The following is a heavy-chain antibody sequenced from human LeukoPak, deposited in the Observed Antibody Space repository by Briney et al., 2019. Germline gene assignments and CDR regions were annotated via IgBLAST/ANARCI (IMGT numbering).Heavy chain of an antibody. D-gene: IGHD6-19*01. CDR3: ARGRRPVAGTFRPFDY. V-gene: IGHV4-34*01. CDR1: GGSFSGYY. Sequence: SETLSLTCAVYGGSFSGYYWSWIRQPPGKGLEWIGEINHSGSTNYNPSLKSRVTISVDTSKNQFSLKLSSVTAADTAVYHCARGRRPVAGTFRPFDYWGQGTLVTVSS. CDR2: INHSGST. J-gene: IGHJ4*02.